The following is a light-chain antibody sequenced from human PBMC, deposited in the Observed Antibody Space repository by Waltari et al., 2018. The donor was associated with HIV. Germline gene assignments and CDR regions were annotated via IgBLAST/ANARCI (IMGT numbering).Light chain of an antibody. V-gene: IGLV2-14*03. CDR2: DVS. J-gene: IGLJ2*01. Sequence: QSALTQPAPVSGSPGQSITIPCTGTTSDAGGYNSVSWDQQHPAKAPKLVILDVSNRPSGVSNRFSCSKAGNTSSLTISGLQAEDEAYYYCSSYTNSDTVVFGGGTKVTVL. CDR1: TSDAGGYNS. CDR3: SSYTNSDTVV.